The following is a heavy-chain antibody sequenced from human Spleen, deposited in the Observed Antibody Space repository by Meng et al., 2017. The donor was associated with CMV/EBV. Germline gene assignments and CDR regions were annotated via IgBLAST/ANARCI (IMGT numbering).Heavy chain of an antibody. J-gene: IGHJ6*02. CDR1: GFSFDDYA. D-gene: IGHD2-2*01. CDR3: ARDHCSSTSCYLRVYGMDV. V-gene: IGHV3-30*04. Sequence: GESLKISCAASGFSFDDYAMHWVRQAPGKGLKWVAVISYDGSNKYYADSVKGRFTISRDNSKNTLYLQMNSLRAEDTAVYYCARDHCSSTSCYLRVYGMDVWGQGTTVTVSS. CDR2: ISYDGSNK.